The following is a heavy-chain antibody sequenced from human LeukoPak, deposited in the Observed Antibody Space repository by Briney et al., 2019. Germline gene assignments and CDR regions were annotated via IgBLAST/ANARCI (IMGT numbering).Heavy chain of an antibody. J-gene: IGHJ4*02. CDR1: GFTFSSYS. Sequence: GGSLRLSCAASGFTFSSYSMNWVRQAPGKGLEWVSYISSSSTIYYADSVKGRFTISRDNAKNSLYLQMNSLRAEDTAVYYCARDYDVLDGDYFDYWGQGTLVTVSS. CDR2: ISSSSTI. V-gene: IGHV3-48*04. CDR3: ARDYDVLDGDYFDY. D-gene: IGHD3-16*01.